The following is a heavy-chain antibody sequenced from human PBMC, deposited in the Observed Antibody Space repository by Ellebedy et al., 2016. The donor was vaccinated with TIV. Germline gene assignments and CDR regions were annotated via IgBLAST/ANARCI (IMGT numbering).Heavy chain of an antibody. J-gene: IGHJ4*02. Sequence: GESLKISXAASGFTFSSHWMHWVRQAPGKGLVWVSRINSDGSSTNYADSVKGRFTISRDNSKNTLSLEMSSLRAEDTAVYYCARGGYYDSNGYPRCDYWGQGTLVTVSS. V-gene: IGHV3-74*01. CDR2: INSDGSST. CDR1: GFTFSSHW. D-gene: IGHD3-22*01. CDR3: ARGGYYDSNGYPRCDY.